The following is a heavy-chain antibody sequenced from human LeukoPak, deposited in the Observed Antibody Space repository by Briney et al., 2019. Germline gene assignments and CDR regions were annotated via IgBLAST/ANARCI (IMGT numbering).Heavy chain of an antibody. J-gene: IGHJ4*02. CDR1: GYTFSNYA. Sequence: ASVKVSCKASGYTFSNYAIHWVRQAPGQRLEWMGWINSANGNTRYSQEFQGRVAIIRDTSASTAFMELSSLRSEDTAVYYCARGYYGSGSYREQNFDYWGQGTLVTVSS. CDR3: ARGYYGSGSYREQNFDY. D-gene: IGHD3-10*01. V-gene: IGHV1-3*03. CDR2: INSANGNT.